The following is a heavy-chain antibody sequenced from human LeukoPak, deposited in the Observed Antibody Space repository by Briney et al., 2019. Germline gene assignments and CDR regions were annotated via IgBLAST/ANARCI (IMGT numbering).Heavy chain of an antibody. J-gene: IGHJ6*03. Sequence: SETLSLTCTVSGGSISSSSYYWGWIRQPPGKGLEWIGSIYYSGSTYYNPSLKSRVTISVDTSKNQFSLKLSSVTAADTAVYYCARHTSSLDYYYYMDVWGKGTTVTISS. CDR3: ARHTSSLDYYYYMDV. CDR1: GGSISSSSYY. CDR2: IYYSGST. V-gene: IGHV4-39*01.